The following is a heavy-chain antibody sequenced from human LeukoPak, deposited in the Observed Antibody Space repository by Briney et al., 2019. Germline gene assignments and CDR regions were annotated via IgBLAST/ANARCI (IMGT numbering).Heavy chain of an antibody. Sequence: PSETLSLTCTVSGDSISSAGYYWSWIRQHPGKGLEWIGYIYYSGSAYYSPSLKSRVTISLDTSKNQFSLKVSSVTAADTAVYYCARDPHSGYGSDYWGQGTLVTVSS. J-gene: IGHJ4*02. CDR3: ARDPHSGYGSDY. CDR1: GDSISSAGYY. D-gene: IGHD5-12*01. V-gene: IGHV4-31*03. CDR2: IYYSGSA.